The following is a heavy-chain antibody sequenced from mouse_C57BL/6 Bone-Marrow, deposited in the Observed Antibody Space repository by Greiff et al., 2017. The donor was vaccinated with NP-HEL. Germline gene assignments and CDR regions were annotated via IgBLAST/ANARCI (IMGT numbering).Heavy chain of an antibody. CDR3: ARHYYYGSSYWYFDV. Sequence: VMLVESDAELVKPGASVKISCKVSGYTFTDHTIHWMKQRPEQGLEWIGYIYPRDGSTKYNEKFKGKATLTADKSSSTAYMQLNSLTSEDSAVYFCARHYYYGSSYWYFDVWGTGTTVTVSS. V-gene: IGHV1-78*01. CDR1: GYTFTDHT. J-gene: IGHJ1*03. D-gene: IGHD1-1*01. CDR2: IYPRDGST.